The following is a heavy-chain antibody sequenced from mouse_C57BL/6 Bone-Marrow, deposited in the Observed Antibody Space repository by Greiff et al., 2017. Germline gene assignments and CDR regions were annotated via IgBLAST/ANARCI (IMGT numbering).Heavy chain of an antibody. Sequence: EVQLQQSGPELVKPGASVKISCKASGYTFTDYYMNWVKQSHGKSLEWVGDINPNNGGTSYNEKFKGKATLTVDKSSSTAYMELRSLTSEASAVYYCGDMDYWGQGTSVTVSS. V-gene: IGHV1-26*01. CDR3: GDMDY. CDR1: GYTFTDYY. J-gene: IGHJ4*01. CDR2: INPNNGGT.